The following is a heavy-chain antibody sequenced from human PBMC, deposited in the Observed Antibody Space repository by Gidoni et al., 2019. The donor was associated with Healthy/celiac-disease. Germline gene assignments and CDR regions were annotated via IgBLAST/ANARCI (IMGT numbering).Heavy chain of an antibody. CDR1: GFTFSSYA. V-gene: IGHV3-23*01. Sequence: EVQLLESGGGLVQPGGSLRLSCAASGFTFSSYAMSWVRQAPGKGLEWVSAISGSGGSTYYADSVKGRFTISRDNSKNTLYLQMNSLRAEDTAVYYCAKDAGMIVVVPYSIFDYWGQGTLVTVSS. CDR2: ISGSGGST. J-gene: IGHJ4*02. CDR3: AKDAGMIVVVPYSIFDY. D-gene: IGHD3-22*01.